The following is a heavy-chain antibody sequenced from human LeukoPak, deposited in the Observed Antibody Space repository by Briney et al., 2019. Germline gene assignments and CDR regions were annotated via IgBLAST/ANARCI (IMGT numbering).Heavy chain of an antibody. CDR1: GFTFSSYG. Sequence: GSLRLSCAASGFTFSSYGMHWVRQAPGKGLEWVAVISYDGSNKYYADSVKGRFTISRDNSKNTLYLQMNSLRAEDTAVYYCAKDRDDYGDYVGIFDYWGQGTLVTVSS. CDR3: AKDRDDYGDYVGIFDY. CDR2: ISYDGSNK. V-gene: IGHV3-30*18. D-gene: IGHD4-17*01. J-gene: IGHJ4*02.